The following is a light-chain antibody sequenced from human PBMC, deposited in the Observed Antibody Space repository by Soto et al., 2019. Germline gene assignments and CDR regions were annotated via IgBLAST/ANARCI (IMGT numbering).Light chain of an antibody. Sequence: DIVMTQSPDSLAVSLGERATINCKSSQSLLYSSNNKNYLAWYQQKPGQPPKLLIYWASTRESGVPDRFSGSASGTDFTLTISSLQAEDVAVYYCQQYYTLFTFGPGTKVDIK. CDR3: QQYYTLFT. J-gene: IGKJ3*01. V-gene: IGKV4-1*01. CDR2: WAS. CDR1: QSLLYSSNNKNY.